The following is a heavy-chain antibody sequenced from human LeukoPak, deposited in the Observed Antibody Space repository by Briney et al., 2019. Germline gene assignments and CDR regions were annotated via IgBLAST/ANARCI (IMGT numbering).Heavy chain of an antibody. CDR2: IKQDGSEK. Sequence: GGSLRLSCAASGFTFSSYWMSWVRQAPGKGLEWVANIKQDGSEKYYVDSVKGRFTISRDNAKNSLYLQMNSLRAEDTAVYYCARECGGDCANNGMDVWGQGTTVTVSS. D-gene: IGHD2-21*02. CDR1: GFTFSSYW. CDR3: ARECGGDCANNGMDV. V-gene: IGHV3-7*01. J-gene: IGHJ6*02.